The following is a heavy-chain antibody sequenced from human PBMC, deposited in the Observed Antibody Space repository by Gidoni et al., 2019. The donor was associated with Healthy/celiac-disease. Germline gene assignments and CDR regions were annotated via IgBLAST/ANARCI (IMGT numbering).Heavy chain of an antibody. V-gene: IGHV4-4*02. CDR2: IYHSGST. CDR1: GGSISRSNW. Sequence: QVQLQESGPGLVKPSGTLSLTCAVSGGSISRSNWWSWVRQPPGKGLEWIGEIYHSGSTNYNPSLKSRVTISVDKSKNQFSLKLSSVTAADTAVYYCASFSGSYERDWYFDLWGRGTLVTVSS. CDR3: ASFSGSYERDWYFDL. D-gene: IGHD1-26*01. J-gene: IGHJ2*01.